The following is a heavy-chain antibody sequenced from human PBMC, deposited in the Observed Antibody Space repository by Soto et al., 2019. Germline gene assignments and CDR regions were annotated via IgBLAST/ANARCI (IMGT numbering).Heavy chain of an antibody. CDR1: GFTLSSYM. V-gene: IGHV3-21*01. D-gene: IGHD3-3*01. CDR2: ISSSSSYI. CDR3: ARDLGSGYYMSWFDP. J-gene: IGHJ5*02. Sequence: GGSLRLSCAASGFTLSSYMMNWVRQAPGKGLEWVSSISSSSSYIYYADSVKGRFTISRDNAKNSLYLQMNSLRAEDTAVYYCARDLGSGYYMSWFDPWGQGTLVTVSS.